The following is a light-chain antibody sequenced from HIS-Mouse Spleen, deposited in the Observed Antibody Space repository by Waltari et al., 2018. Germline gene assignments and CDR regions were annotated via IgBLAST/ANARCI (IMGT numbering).Light chain of an antibody. V-gene: IGLV1-47*01. CDR2: RNN. CDR1: SSNLGSHY. Sequence: QSVLTQPPSASGTPGQRVTIPCSGSSSNLGSHYVYWYQQPPGTAPTLLIFRNNERPSGVPDRCSGSKSGTSASLAISGLRSEDEADYYCAAWDDSLSGPVFGGGTKLTVL. J-gene: IGLJ3*02. CDR3: AAWDDSLSGPV.